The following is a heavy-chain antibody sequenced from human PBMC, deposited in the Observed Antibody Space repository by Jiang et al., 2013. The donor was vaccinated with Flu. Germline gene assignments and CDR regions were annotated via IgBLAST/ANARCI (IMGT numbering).Heavy chain of an antibody. CDR3: TKGGQWLTNNWFDP. Sequence: VQLLESGGGLVQPGGSLRLSCAAAGFTFSSYAMNWVRQAPGKGLEWVSGISGRADTTYYADSVKGRFTISRDNSKNTLYLQMNSLRAEDTAVYYCTKGGQWLTNNWFDPWGQGTLVTVSS. CDR1: GFTFSSYA. V-gene: IGHV3-23*01. CDR2: ISGRADTT. D-gene: IGHD6-19*01. J-gene: IGHJ5*02.